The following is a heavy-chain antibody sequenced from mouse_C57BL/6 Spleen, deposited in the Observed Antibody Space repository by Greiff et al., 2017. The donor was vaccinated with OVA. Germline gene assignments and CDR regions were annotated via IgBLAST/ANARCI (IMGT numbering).Heavy chain of an antibody. CDR1: GYTFTSYT. CDR2: INPSSGYT. CDR3: ASSNYPYWYFDV. V-gene: IGHV1-4*01. Sequence: QVQLKESGAELARPGASVKMSCKASGYTFTSYTMHWVKQRPGQGLEWIGYINPSSGYTKYNQKFKDKATLTADKSSSTAYMQLSSLTSEDSAVYYCASSNYPYWYFDVWGTGTTVTVSS. D-gene: IGHD2-5*01. J-gene: IGHJ1*03.